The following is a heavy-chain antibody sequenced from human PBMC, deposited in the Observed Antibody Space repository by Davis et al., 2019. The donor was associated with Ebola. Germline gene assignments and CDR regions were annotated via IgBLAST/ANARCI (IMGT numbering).Heavy chain of an antibody. CDR1: GFTFSSYA. V-gene: IGHV3-30-3*01. D-gene: IGHD1-26*01. CDR3: ARDLSGPWELLGSYYFDY. Sequence: GESLKISCAASGFTFSSYAMHWARQAPGKGLEWVAVISYDGSNKYYADSVKGRFTISRDNSKNTLYLQMNSLRAEDTAVYYCARDLSGPWELLGSYYFDYWGQGTLVTVSS. CDR2: ISYDGSNK. J-gene: IGHJ4*02.